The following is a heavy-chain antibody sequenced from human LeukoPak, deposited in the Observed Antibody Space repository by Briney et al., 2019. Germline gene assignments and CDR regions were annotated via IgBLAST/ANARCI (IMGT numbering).Heavy chain of an antibody. CDR1: GFTFGDYA. CDR2: IRRKAYVGTT. D-gene: IGHD1-20*01. Sequence: PGGSLRLSCTASGFTFGDYAMSWFGQAPGKGLEGGGFIRRKAYVGTTEYAASVKGRCTISRDDSQSIAYLQMNSLKTEATAVYYCTRDHGITGTVGDDWGQGTLVTVSS. J-gene: IGHJ4*02. V-gene: IGHV3-49*03. CDR3: TRDHGITGTVGDD.